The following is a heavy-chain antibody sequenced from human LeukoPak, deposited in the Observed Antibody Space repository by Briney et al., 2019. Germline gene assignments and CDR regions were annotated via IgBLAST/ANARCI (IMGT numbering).Heavy chain of an antibody. Sequence: SGGSLRLSCAASGFTLSNYGMHWVRQAPGKGLVWVSRINGDGSSTSNADAVKGRFTISRDNAKNTLFLQMNSLRAEDTAVYYWARESSWAPDYWGQGTLVTVSS. V-gene: IGHV3-74*01. CDR3: ARESSWAPDY. CDR2: INGDGSST. D-gene: IGHD1-26*01. J-gene: IGHJ4*02. CDR1: GFTLSNYG.